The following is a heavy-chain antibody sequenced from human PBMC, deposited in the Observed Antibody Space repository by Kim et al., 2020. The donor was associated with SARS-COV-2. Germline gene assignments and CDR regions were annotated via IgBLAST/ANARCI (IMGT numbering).Heavy chain of an antibody. CDR1: GGSFSGYY. J-gene: IGHJ4*02. V-gene: IGHV4-34*01. D-gene: IGHD3-22*01. CDR2: INHSGST. Sequence: SETLSLTCAVYGGSFSGYYWSWIRQPPGKGLEWIGEINHSGSTNYNPSLKSRVTISVATSKNQFSLKLSSVTAADTAVYYCARAGYYYDSSGYYLDYWGQGTLVTVSS. CDR3: ARAGYYYDSSGYYLDY.